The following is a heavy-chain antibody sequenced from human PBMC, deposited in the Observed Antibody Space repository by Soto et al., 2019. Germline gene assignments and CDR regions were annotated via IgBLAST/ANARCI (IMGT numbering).Heavy chain of an antibody. CDR3: ARPRLVWGSLEY. D-gene: IGHD7-27*01. Sequence: SETLSLTCAVSGGSISSSNWWSWVRQPPGKGLEWIGEIYHSGSTNYNPSLKSRVAISVDKSKNQFSLKLSSVTAAATAVYYCARPRLVWGSLEYWGQGTRVTVSS. J-gene: IGHJ4*02. CDR2: IYHSGST. V-gene: IGHV4-4*02. CDR1: GGSISSSNW.